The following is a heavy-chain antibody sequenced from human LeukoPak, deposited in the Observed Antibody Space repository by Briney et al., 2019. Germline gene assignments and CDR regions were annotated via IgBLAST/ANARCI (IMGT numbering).Heavy chain of an antibody. Sequence: GASVKVSCKASGYTFTGYYMHWVRQAPGQGLEWMGWINPNSGGTNYAQKFQGRVTMTRDTSISTAYMKLSRLTSDDTAVYYCARAHCSGGSCYLDYWGQGTLVTVSS. CDR3: ARAHCSGGSCYLDY. J-gene: IGHJ4*02. V-gene: IGHV1-2*02. D-gene: IGHD2-15*01. CDR2: INPNSGGT. CDR1: GYTFTGYY.